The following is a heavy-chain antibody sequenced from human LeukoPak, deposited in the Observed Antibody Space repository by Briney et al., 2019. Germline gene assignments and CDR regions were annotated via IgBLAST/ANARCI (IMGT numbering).Heavy chain of an antibody. CDR3: ASLAVDIVATIPGGDY. J-gene: IGHJ4*02. V-gene: IGHV3-7*01. CDR2: IKQDGSEK. CDR1: GFTFSSYW. D-gene: IGHD5-12*01. Sequence: GGSLRLSCAASGFTFSSYWMSWVRQAPGKGLEWVANIKQDGSEKYYVDSVKGRFTISRDNAKNSLYLQMNSLRAEDTAVYYCASLAVDIVATIPGGDYWGQGTLVTVSS.